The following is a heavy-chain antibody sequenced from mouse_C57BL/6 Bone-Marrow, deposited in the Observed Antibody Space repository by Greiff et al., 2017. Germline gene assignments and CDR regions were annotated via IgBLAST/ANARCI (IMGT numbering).Heavy chain of an antibody. V-gene: IGHV14-2*01. Sequence: VQLQQSGAELVKPGASVKLSCTASGFNINDYYMHWVKQRTEQGLAWIGRIAPEDGETKYAPKFQGQATITADPSSNTAYLQLSSLTSEDSAVFYCASPLYDGYYSYAMDYWGQGTSVTVAS. D-gene: IGHD2-3*01. J-gene: IGHJ4*01. CDR3: ASPLYDGYYSYAMDY. CDR2: IAPEDGET. CDR1: GFNINDYY.